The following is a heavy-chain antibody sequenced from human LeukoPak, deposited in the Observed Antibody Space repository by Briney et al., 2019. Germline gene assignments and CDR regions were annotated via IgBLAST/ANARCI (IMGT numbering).Heavy chain of an antibody. Sequence: PQASVKVSCKASGYTFNNYGISWVRQAPGQGLEWMGWVTSYNGDTNYAQKFQGRVTMSTDTSTSTAYMELRSLRFDDTAIYYCAKDWHILTGRNCFDPWGQGTLVTVSS. CDR1: GYTFNNYG. V-gene: IGHV1-18*01. CDR2: VTSYNGDT. CDR3: AKDWHILTGRNCFDP. J-gene: IGHJ5*02. D-gene: IGHD3-9*01.